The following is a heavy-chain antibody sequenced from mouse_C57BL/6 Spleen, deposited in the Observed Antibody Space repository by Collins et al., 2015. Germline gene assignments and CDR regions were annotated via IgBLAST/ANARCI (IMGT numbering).Heavy chain of an antibody. Sequence: QVQLQQPGAELVRPGSSVKLSCKASGYTFTSYWMHWVKQRPIQGLEWIGNIDPSDSETHYNQKFKDKATLTVDKSSNTAYMQLSSLTSEDSAVYYCARGAYYSNYRYFDVWGTGTTVTVSS. J-gene: IGHJ1*03. D-gene: IGHD2-5*01. CDR3: ARGAYYSNYRYFDV. CDR1: GYTFTSYW. CDR2: IDPSDSET. V-gene: IGHV1-52*01.